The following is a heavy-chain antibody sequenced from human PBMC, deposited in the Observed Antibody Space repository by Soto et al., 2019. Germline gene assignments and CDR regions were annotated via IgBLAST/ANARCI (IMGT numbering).Heavy chain of an antibody. CDR1: GYTFTGYY. CDR2: INPNSGGT. Sequence: GASVKVSCKASGYTFTGYYMHWVRQAPGQGLEWMGWINPNSGGTNYAQKFQGRVTMTRDTSISTAYMELSRLRSDDTAVYYCARPPVPLSSGCTWFDPWGQGTLVTVSS. CDR3: ARPPVPLSSGCTWFDP. J-gene: IGHJ5*02. D-gene: IGHD6-19*01. V-gene: IGHV1-2*02.